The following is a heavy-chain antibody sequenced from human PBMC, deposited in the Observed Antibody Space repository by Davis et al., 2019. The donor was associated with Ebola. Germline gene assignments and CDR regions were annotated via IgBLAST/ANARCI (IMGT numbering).Heavy chain of an antibody. CDR1: GFTFSSYW. Sequence: GESLKISCAASGFTFSSYWMSWVRQAPGKGLEWVANIKQDGSEKYYVDSVKGRFTISRDNAKNSLYLQMNSLRAEDTAVYYCARGAVATVVTEAGPDAFDIWGQGTMVTVSS. V-gene: IGHV3-7*01. J-gene: IGHJ3*02. CDR2: IKQDGSEK. CDR3: ARGAVATVVTEAGPDAFDI. D-gene: IGHD4-23*01.